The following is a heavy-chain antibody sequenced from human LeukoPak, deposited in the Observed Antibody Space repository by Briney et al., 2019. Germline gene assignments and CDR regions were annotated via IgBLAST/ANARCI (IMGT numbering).Heavy chain of an antibody. CDR3: TTALNFDILTGLYQPIAAFDI. D-gene: IGHD3-9*01. Sequence: GGSLRLSCAASGFTFSSYAMSWVRQAPGKGLEWVSAISGSGGSTYYADSVKGRLTISRDNSKNTLYLQMNSLKTEDTGVYYCTTALNFDILTGLYQPIAAFDIWGQGTLVTVSS. CDR2: ISGSGGST. CDR1: GFTFSSYA. V-gene: IGHV3-23*01. J-gene: IGHJ3*02.